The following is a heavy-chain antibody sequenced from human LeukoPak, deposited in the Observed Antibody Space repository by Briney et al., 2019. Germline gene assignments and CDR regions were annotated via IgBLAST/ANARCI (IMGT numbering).Heavy chain of an antibody. CDR2: ISGSGGST. CDR3: AKDEVIAVAVIFSY. Sequence: GGSLRLSCAASGFTFSSYAMSWVRQAPGKGLEWVSAISGSGGSTHYADSVKGRFTISRDNSKNTLYLQMNSLRAEDTAVYYCAKDEVIAVAVIFSYWGQGTLVTVSS. J-gene: IGHJ4*02. CDR1: GFTFSSYA. V-gene: IGHV3-23*01. D-gene: IGHD6-19*01.